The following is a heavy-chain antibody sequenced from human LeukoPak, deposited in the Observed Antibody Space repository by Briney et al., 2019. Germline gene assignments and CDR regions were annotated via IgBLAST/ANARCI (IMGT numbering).Heavy chain of an antibody. V-gene: IGHV4-34*01. J-gene: IGHJ4*02. CDR3: ASRAVAGTSFDY. CDR2: INHSGST. Sequence: SETLSLTCVVYGGSFSGYYWSWIRQPPGKGLEGIGEINHSGSTNYNPSLKSRVTISVDTSKNQFSLKLSSVTAADTAVYYCASRAVAGTSFDYWGQGTLVTVSS. CDR1: GGSFSGYY. D-gene: IGHD6-19*01.